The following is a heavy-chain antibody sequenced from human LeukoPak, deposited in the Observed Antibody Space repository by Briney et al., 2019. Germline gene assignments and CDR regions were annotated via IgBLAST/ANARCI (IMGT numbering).Heavy chain of an antibody. CDR3: ARDRRLTYDYVWGSYRYTEVY. Sequence: GGSLRLSCAASGFTFSSYSMNWVRQAPGKGLEWVSYISSSGSTIYYADSVKGRFTISRDNAKNSLYLQMNSLRAEDTAVYYCARDRRLTYDYVWGSYRYTEVYWGQGTLVTVSS. J-gene: IGHJ4*02. CDR1: GFTFSSYS. D-gene: IGHD3-16*02. CDR2: ISSSGSTI. V-gene: IGHV3-48*04.